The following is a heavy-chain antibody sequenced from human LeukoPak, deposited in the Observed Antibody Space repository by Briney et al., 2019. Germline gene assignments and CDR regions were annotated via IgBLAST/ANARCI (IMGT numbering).Heavy chain of an antibody. V-gene: IGHV3-74*01. CDR2: INGDGSTT. D-gene: IGHD1-26*01. CDR3: ARDWELGPWFDP. CDR1: GFSFRSCW. J-gene: IGHJ5*02. Sequence: GGSLGLSCAASGFSFRSCWMHWVRQAPGKELVWVSRINGDGSTTNYADSVRGRFTISRDNSKNTLYLQMNSLRAEDTAVYYCARDWELGPWFDPWGQGTLVTVSS.